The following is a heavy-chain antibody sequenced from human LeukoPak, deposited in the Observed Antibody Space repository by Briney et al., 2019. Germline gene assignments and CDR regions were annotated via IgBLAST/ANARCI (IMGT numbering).Heavy chain of an antibody. CDR3: ARDQDGGKYYYESSGYSH. J-gene: IGHJ4*02. CDR1: GFTFSTYA. V-gene: IGHV3-21*06. D-gene: IGHD3-22*01. CDR2: MSSGGSYI. Sequence: GGSLRLSCTASGFTFSTYAMTWVRQAPGKGLEWISSMSSGGSYIYYSDSVRGRFTISRDNAKSSLYLVMNSLRAEDTAVYYCARDQDGGKYYYESSGYSHWGQGILVTVSS.